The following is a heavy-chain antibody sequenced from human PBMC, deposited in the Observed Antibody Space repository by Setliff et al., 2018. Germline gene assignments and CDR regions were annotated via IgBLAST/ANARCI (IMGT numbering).Heavy chain of an antibody. CDR2: IKSDGSST. J-gene: IGHJ4*02. CDR3: ARGTGTLDY. V-gene: IGHV3-74*01. D-gene: IGHD1-1*01. CDR1: GFTFSSFW. Sequence: GGSLRLSCAASGFTFSSFWMHWVRQAPGKGLVWVSRIKSDGSSTTYADSVKGRFTISRDNAKNTLYLQMNSLRAEDTALYYCARGTGTLDYWGQGTLVTVSS.